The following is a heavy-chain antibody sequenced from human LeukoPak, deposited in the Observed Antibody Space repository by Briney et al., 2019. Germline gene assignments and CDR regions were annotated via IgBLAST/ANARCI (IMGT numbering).Heavy chain of an antibody. Sequence: GGSLRLSCAASGFIFSSYAMSWVRQAPGKGLEWVSGISGSGGITYYADSVKGRFTISRDNSKNTLYLQMNSLRAEDTAVYYCAKRLDSGSYFVGFDIWGQGTMVTVSS. CDR1: GFIFSSYA. V-gene: IGHV3-23*01. CDR2: ISGSGGIT. D-gene: IGHD1-26*01. CDR3: AKRLDSGSYFVGFDI. J-gene: IGHJ3*02.